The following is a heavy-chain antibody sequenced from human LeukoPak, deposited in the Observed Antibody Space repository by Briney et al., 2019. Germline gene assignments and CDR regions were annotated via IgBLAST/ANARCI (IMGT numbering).Heavy chain of an antibody. D-gene: IGHD6-13*01. CDR1: GFTFSSYA. Sequence: GGSLRLSCAASGFTFSSYAMSWVRQAPGKGLEWVSAISGSGGSTYYADSVKGRFTISRDNSKNTLYLQMNSLRAEDTAVYYCAKDEEGRGPIAAAGEYYFDYWGQGTLVTVSS. V-gene: IGHV3-23*01. CDR3: AKDEEGRGPIAAAGEYYFDY. J-gene: IGHJ4*02. CDR2: ISGSGGST.